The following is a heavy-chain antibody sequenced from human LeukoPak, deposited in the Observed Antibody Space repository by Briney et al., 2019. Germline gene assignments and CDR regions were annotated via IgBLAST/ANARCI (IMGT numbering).Heavy chain of an antibody. CDR3: ASMYSSSWYSAYYYYYGMDV. CDR1: GFTFSSYS. D-gene: IGHD6-13*01. Sequence: GRSLRLSCAASGFTFSSYSMNWVRQAPGKGLEWVSSISSSSSYIYYADSVKGRFTISRDNAKNSLYLQMNSLRAEDTAVYYCASMYSSSWYSAYYYYYGMDVWGQGTTVTVSS. V-gene: IGHV3-21*01. CDR2: ISSSSSYI. J-gene: IGHJ6*02.